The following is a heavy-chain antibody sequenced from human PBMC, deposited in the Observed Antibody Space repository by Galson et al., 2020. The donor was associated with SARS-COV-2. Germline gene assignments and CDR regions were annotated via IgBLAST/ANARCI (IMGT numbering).Heavy chain of an antibody. Sequence: ASVKVSCKASGYSFSIYGFSWIRQSPGQGLEWMGRIGIFNGGTDYAKKFQGRITMTADTSIDTTYMELRSLRSDDTAIYYCARDLAPITHYFEYWGQATLLTVSS. CDR1: GYSFSIYG. V-gene: IGHV1-18*01. D-gene: IGHD5-12*01. CDR3: ARDLAPITHYFEY. CDR2: IGIFNGGT. J-gene: IGHJ4*02.